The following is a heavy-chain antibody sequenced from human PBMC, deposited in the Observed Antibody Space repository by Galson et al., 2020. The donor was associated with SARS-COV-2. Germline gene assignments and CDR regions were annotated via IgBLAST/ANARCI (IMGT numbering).Heavy chain of an antibody. J-gene: IGHJ4*02. CDR2: ISGSGGST. Sequence: GESLKISCAASGFTFSSYAMSWVRQAPGKGLEWVSAISGSGGSTYYADSVKGRFTISRDNSKNTLYLQMNSLRAEDTAVYYCAKDPYPYGRGVGGFDYWGQGTLVTVSS. D-gene: IGHD3-3*01. CDR3: AKDPYPYGRGVGGFDY. CDR1: GFTFSSYA. V-gene: IGHV3-23*01.